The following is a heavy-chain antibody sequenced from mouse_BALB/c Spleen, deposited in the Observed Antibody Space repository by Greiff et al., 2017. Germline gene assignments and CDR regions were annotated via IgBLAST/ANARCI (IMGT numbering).Heavy chain of an antibody. V-gene: IGHV7-3*02. J-gene: IGHJ3*01. D-gene: IGHD2-14*01. CDR2: IRNKANGYTT. CDR3: ARDPIWYGNAWFAY. CDR1: GFTFTDYY. Sequence: EVQGVESGGGFLQPGGSLRLSCATSGFTFTDYYMSLVLQPPGKALEWLGFIRNKANGYTTEYNASVKGRFTISRDNSQSILYLQMNTLRAEDSATYCCARDPIWYGNAWFAYWGQGTLVTVSA.